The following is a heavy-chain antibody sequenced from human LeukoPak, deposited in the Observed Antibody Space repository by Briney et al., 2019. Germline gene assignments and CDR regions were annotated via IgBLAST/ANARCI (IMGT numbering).Heavy chain of an antibody. V-gene: IGHV3-30*04. CDR1: GFTFSSYT. CDR3: ARGSHQDYFGSMTYLFDY. J-gene: IGHJ4*02. CDR2: ISHDGRNK. D-gene: IGHD3-10*01. Sequence: PGGSLRLSCAASGFTFSSYTIHWVRQAPGKGLEWVALISHDGRNKNYAESVKGRFTIPRDNSKRTLYLEVNSLRPDDTAVYFCARGSHQDYFGSMTYLFDYWGQGTLVTVSS.